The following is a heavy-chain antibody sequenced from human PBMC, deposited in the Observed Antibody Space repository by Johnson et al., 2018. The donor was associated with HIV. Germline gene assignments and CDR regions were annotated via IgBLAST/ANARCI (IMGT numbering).Heavy chain of an antibody. CDR1: GFTFSAYA. V-gene: IGHV3-30*04. J-gene: IGHJ3*02. D-gene: IGHD3-16*01. CDR2: ISYDGSNK. Sequence: QVQLVESGGGVVQPGRSLRLSCAASGFTFSAYAIHWVRQAPGKGLEWVAVISYDGSNKYYADSVKGRFTISRDKSKKTLYLQMNGLRVEDTAVYYCAKCIWGSSLIDVFDIWGQGTMVTVSS. CDR3: AKCIWGSSLIDVFDI.